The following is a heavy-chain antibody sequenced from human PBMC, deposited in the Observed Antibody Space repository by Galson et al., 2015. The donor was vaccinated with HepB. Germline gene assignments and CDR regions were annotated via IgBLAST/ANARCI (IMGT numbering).Heavy chain of an antibody. V-gene: IGHV3-7*03. CDR2: IKEDGSEK. CDR1: GFTFSNYW. D-gene: IGHD3-3*01. Sequence: SLRLSCAASGFTFSNYWMAWVRQAPGKGLEWLANIKEDGSEKYYVDSVKGRFTISRDNAKNSLYLQMNSLRAEDTAVYYCARDGPNFWSGSPTHSFDYWGQGTLVTVSS. CDR3: ARDGPNFWSGSPTHSFDY. J-gene: IGHJ4*02.